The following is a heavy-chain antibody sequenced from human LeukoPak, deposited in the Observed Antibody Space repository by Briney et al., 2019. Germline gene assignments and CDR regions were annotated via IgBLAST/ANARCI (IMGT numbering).Heavy chain of an antibody. J-gene: IGHJ4*02. Sequence: HPAGSLRLSWAASGFTFSSYAMHWVRQAPGKGLEWEAVISYDGSNKYYGDSVKGRFTISRDNSKNTLYLQMNSLRAEDTAVYYCARDSLAYCGGDCYSFPGDYWGQGTLVTVSP. CDR3: ARDSLAYCGGDCYSFPGDY. CDR1: GFTFSSYA. V-gene: IGHV3-30-3*01. CDR2: ISYDGSNK. D-gene: IGHD2-21*02.